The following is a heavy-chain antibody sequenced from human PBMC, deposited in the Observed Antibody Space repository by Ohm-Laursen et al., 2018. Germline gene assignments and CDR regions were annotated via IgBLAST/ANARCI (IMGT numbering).Heavy chain of an antibody. D-gene: IGHD2-21*02. J-gene: IGHJ3*02. CDR3: ARDGTPEYTVVVTANAFDI. CDR2: ISRSDSAM. CDR1: GFTFSSYS. V-gene: IGHV3-48*04. Sequence: SLRLSCAASGFTFSSYSMNWVRQAPGKGLEWVSYISRSDSAMYYADSVKGRFTISRDNAKNSLFLQMNSLRAEDTAVYYCARDGTPEYTVVVTANAFDIWGQGTVVTVSS.